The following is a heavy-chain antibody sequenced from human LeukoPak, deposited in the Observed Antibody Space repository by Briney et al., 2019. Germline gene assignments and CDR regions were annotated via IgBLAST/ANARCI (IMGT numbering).Heavy chain of an antibody. CDR2: IYPGDSDT. V-gene: IGHV5-51*01. CDR1: GYSFTSYW. CDR3: ARSITSTQWLVDY. J-gene: IGHJ4*02. Sequence: GESLKISCKGSGYSFTSYWIGWVRQMPGKGLEWMGIIYPGDSDTRYSPSFQGQVTISADKSISSAYLQWSSLKASDTAMYYCARSITSTQWLVDYWGQGTLVTVSS. D-gene: IGHD6-19*01.